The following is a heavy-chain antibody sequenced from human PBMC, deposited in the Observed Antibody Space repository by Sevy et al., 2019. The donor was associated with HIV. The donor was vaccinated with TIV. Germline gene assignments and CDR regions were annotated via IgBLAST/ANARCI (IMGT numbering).Heavy chain of an antibody. Sequence: GSLRLSCAASRLTFSSSSVNWVRQAPGKGLEWVSSISSSSTTIYYADSVKGRFTISRDNAKNSLYLQMNSLRDEDTAVYYCARGFMGADYYYGMDVWGQWTTVTVSS. CDR2: ISSSSTTI. V-gene: IGHV3-48*02. J-gene: IGHJ6*02. CDR1: RLTFSSSS. CDR3: ARGFMGADYYYGMDV. D-gene: IGHD3-3*01.